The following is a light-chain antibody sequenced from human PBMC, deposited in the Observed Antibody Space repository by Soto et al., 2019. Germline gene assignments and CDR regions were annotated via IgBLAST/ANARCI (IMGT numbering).Light chain of an antibody. V-gene: IGKV3-20*01. CDR3: HEDGNSPRT. CDR2: DAS. Sequence: EIVLTQSPGTLSLSPGERATLSCRASQSVSSSYLAWYQQKPGQAPRLLIYDASSRATGIPYRFSGSGSGTDFTLTMSRLEPEDFAVYYCHEDGNSPRTFGQGTKVDIK. CDR1: QSVSSSY. J-gene: IGKJ1*01.